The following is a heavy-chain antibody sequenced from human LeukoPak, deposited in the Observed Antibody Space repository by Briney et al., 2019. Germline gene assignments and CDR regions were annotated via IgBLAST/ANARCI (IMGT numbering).Heavy chain of an antibody. CDR2: INGDGSST. V-gene: IGHV3-74*01. CDR1: GFKFSAYW. J-gene: IGHJ3*02. D-gene: IGHD5-12*01. Sequence: GGSLRLSCAASGFKFSAYWIHWVRQPPGKGLVWVSRINGDGSSTSYADSVKGRFTISRDNSKNTLYLQMNSLRAEDTAVYYCAKDRWGYDFGAFDIWGQGTMVTVSS. CDR3: AKDRWGYDFGAFDI.